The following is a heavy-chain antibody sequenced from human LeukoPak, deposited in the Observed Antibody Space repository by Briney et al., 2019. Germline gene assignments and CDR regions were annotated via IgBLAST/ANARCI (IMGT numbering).Heavy chain of an antibody. Sequence: PSETLSLTCTVSGGSISSSSYYWGWIRQPPGKGLEWIGSIYYSGSTYYNPSLKSRVTISVDTSKNQFSLKLSSVTAADTAVYYCARVDVLLWFGELLRGGFFDYWGQGTLVTVSS. J-gene: IGHJ4*02. V-gene: IGHV4-39*07. CDR3: ARVDVLLWFGELLRGGFFDY. CDR2: IYYSGST. CDR1: GGSISSSSYY. D-gene: IGHD3-10*01.